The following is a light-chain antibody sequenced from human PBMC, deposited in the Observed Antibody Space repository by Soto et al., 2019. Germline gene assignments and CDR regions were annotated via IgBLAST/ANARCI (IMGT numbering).Light chain of an antibody. Sequence: DIQMTQSPSSLSASVGDRVTITCRAGQYIGRYLNWYQQKPGKAPKLLIYAASSLHSGVPSRFSDSGSGTDFTLTISSLQPEDFATYSCQQTYRTPLTFGGGTKGDIK. V-gene: IGKV1-39*01. CDR2: AAS. J-gene: IGKJ4*01. CDR3: QQTYRTPLT. CDR1: QYIGRY.